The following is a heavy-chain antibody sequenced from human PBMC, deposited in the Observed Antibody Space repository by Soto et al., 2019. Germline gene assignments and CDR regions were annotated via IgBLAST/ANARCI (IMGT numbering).Heavy chain of an antibody. CDR2: IDPSDSYT. J-gene: IGHJ4*02. V-gene: IGHV5-10-1*01. Sequence: KVSCKASGGTFSSYAISWVRQAPGQGLEWMGRIDPSDSYTNYSPSFQGHVTISADKSISTAYLQWSSLEASDTAMYYCARLQAAAGDNDLTFDYWGQGTLVTVSS. CDR3: ARLQAAAGDNDLTFDY. D-gene: IGHD6-13*01. CDR1: GGTFSSYA.